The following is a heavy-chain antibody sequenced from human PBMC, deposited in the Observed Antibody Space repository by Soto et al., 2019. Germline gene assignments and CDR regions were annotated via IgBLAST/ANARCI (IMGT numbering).Heavy chain of an antibody. J-gene: IGHJ5*02. Sequence: GESLKISCKGSGYSFTSYWIGWVRQMPGKGLEWMGITYPGDSDTRYSPSFQGQVTISADKSISTAYLQWSSLKASDTAMYYCARWGVDTAMNYNWFDPWGQGTLVTVSS. CDR2: TYPGDSDT. V-gene: IGHV5-51*01. CDR3: ARWGVDTAMNYNWFDP. CDR1: GYSFTSYW. D-gene: IGHD5-18*01.